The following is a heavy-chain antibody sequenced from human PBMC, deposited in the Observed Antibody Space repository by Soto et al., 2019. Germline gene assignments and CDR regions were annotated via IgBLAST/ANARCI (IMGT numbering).Heavy chain of an antibody. CDR3: GTRITAFALLVPSFAP. CDR1: GGSVNGYY. Sequence: PSETLSLTCAVYGGSVNGYYWNWIRQPPGKGLEGIGEINHTGGTHYNPSLKSRGTMSVDTSTNQFSLRLISVTAADTAIYYCGTRITAFALLVPSFAPWGQGTQVTVSS. CDR2: INHTGGT. V-gene: IGHV4-34*01. D-gene: IGHD3-3*01. J-gene: IGHJ5*02.